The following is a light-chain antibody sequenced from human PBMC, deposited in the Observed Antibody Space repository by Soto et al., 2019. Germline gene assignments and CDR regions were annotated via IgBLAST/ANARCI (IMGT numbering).Light chain of an antibody. V-gene: IGLV2-8*01. CDR1: DSDIGAYNY. Sequence: QSVLTQPPSAYGSPVQSVTISCTGTDSDIGAYNYVSWYQQYPGKAPKLMIYEVTKRPPGVPDRVSGCKSGNTASRTISGLQTEDEADYYCSSYAGSPWLFGGGTKLTVL. CDR2: EVT. CDR3: SSYAGSPWL. J-gene: IGLJ3*02.